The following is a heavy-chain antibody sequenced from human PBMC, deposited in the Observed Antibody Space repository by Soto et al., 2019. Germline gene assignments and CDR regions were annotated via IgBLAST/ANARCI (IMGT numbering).Heavy chain of an antibody. Sequence: GGSLRLSCAASGFTFGGSAMHWARQASGKGLEWVGRIRSKANSYATAYAASVKGRFTISRDDSKNTAYLQMISLKTEDTAVYYCTRAANFDDWGQGTLVTVSS. CDR1: GFTFGGSA. V-gene: IGHV3-73*01. D-gene: IGHD6-25*01. J-gene: IGHJ4*02. CDR2: IRSKANSYAT. CDR3: TRAANFDD.